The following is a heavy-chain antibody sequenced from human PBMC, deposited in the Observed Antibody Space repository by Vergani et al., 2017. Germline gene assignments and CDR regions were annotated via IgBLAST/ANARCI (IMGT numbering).Heavy chain of an antibody. CDR3: AGGRVVMRYYYYGMDV. CDR1: GFTFSSYE. V-gene: IGHV3-48*03. CDR2: ISSSGSTI. J-gene: IGHJ6*02. D-gene: IGHD2-21*01. Sequence: EVQLVESGGGLVQPGGSLRLSCAASGFTFSSYEMNWVRRAPGKGLEWVSYISSSGSTIYYADSVKGRFTISRDNAKNSLYLQMNSLRAEDTAVYYCAGGRVVMRYYYYGMDVWGQGTTVTVSS.